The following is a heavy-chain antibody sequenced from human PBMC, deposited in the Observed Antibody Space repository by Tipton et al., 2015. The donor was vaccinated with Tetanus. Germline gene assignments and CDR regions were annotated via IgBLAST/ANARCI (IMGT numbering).Heavy chain of an antibody. CDR2: ISTDGSYK. J-gene: IGHJ4*02. V-gene: IGHV3-30*09. Sequence: SLRLSCAGSGFTFSSYPLHWVRQTPGKGLEWVAVISTDGSYKNYPDSIRGRFAISRDNSRNTLYLQMNSLRAEDTAVYYCARDKAEMATIDPFDYWGQGTLVTVSS. CDR1: GFTFSSYP. CDR3: ARDKAEMATIDPFDY. D-gene: IGHD5-24*01.